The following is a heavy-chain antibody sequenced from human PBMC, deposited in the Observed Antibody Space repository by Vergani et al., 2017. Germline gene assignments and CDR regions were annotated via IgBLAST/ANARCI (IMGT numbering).Heavy chain of an antibody. V-gene: IGHV3-23*01. CDR1: GFTFSSYA. J-gene: IGHJ4*02. D-gene: IGHD5-18*01. CDR2: ISGSGGST. Sequence: VQLLESGGGLVKPGGSLRLSCAASGFTFSSYAMSWVRQAPGKGREWVSSISGSGGSTHYADSVKGRFTISRDQSKTTLYLQMNSLRAEDTAVYYGAKEKVDTAMGQDSWGQGTLVTVSS. CDR3: AKEKVDTAMGQDS.